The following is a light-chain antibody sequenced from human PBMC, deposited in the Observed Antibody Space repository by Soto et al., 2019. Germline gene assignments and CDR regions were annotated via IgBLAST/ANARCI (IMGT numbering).Light chain of an antibody. CDR3: QHYSLYSPWT. V-gene: IGKV1-5*01. J-gene: IGKJ1*01. CDR2: DAS. Sequence: DIQMTQSPSTLSASSGDRVTITCRASQSISRSLAWYQQKPGKAPNLLIFDASTLESGVPSRFSGSGFGTEFTLTISSLQPDDSATYYCQHYSLYSPWTFGQGTKGDI. CDR1: QSISRS.